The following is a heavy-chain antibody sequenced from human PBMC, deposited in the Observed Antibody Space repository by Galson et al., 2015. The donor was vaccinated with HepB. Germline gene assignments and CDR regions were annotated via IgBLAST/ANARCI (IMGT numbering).Heavy chain of an antibody. Sequence: SCKASGYTFTSYGISWVRQAPGQGLEWKGWISAYNGNTNYAQKLQGRVTMSTDTSTSSAYMELRSLRSDDTAVYYCARWMTSYYYYYGMDVWGQGTTVTVSS. CDR3: ARWMTSYYYYYGMDV. D-gene: IGHD2-2*03. CDR2: ISAYNGNT. V-gene: IGHV1-18*01. CDR1: GYTFTSYG. J-gene: IGHJ6*02.